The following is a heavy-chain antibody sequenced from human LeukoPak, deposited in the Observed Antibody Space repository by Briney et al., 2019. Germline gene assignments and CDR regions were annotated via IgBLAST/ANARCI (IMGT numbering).Heavy chain of an antibody. Sequence: GGSLRLSCAASGFTVSSNYMSWVRQAPGKGLEWVSVIYSGGSTYYADSVKGRFTISRDNSKNTLYLQMNSLRAEDTAVYYCARTRDGYNLALDYWGQGTLVTVSS. J-gene: IGHJ4*02. CDR2: IYSGGST. D-gene: IGHD5-24*01. V-gene: IGHV3-53*01. CDR3: ARTRDGYNLALDY. CDR1: GFTVSSNY.